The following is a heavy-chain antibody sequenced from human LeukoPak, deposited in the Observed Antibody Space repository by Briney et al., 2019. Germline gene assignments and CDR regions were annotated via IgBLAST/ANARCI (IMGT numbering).Heavy chain of an antibody. Sequence: SETLSLTCTVSGGSISSSSYYWGWIRQPPEKGLEWIGSIYYSGSTYYNPSLKSRVTISVDTSKNQFSLKLSSVTAADTAVYYCARLTYSSSSEGIDYWGQGTLVTVSS. D-gene: IGHD6-6*01. CDR3: ARLTYSSSSEGIDY. CDR1: GGSISSSSYY. J-gene: IGHJ4*02. V-gene: IGHV4-39*01. CDR2: IYYSGST.